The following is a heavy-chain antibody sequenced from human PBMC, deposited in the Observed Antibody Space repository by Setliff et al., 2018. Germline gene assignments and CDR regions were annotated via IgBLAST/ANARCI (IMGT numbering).Heavy chain of an antibody. J-gene: IGHJ4*01. CDR1: GYTFTSYA. Sequence: GASVKVSCKASGYTFTSYAMNWVRQAPGQGLEWMGWIHTNTGNPTYAQGYTGRFAFSLDTSDSTTYLDISTLKAEDTATYFCARADHLVTTTFDYWGQGTLVTVSS. V-gene: IGHV7-4-1*02. D-gene: IGHD4-17*01. CDR3: ARADHLVTTTFDY. CDR2: IHTNTGNP.